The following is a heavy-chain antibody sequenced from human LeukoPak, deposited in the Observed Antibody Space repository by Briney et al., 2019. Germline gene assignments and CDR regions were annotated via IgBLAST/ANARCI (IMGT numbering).Heavy chain of an antibody. CDR1: GYTFTSYG. CDR2: ISAYNGNT. CDR3: ARELYYDILTGAHGAFDI. V-gene: IGHV1-18*04. J-gene: IGHJ3*02. D-gene: IGHD3-9*01. Sequence: GALVKVSCKASGYTFTSYGISWVRQAPGQGLEWMGWISAYNGNTNYAQKLQGRVTMTTDTSTSTAYMELRSLRSDDTAVYYCARELYYDILTGAHGAFDIWGQGTMVTVSS.